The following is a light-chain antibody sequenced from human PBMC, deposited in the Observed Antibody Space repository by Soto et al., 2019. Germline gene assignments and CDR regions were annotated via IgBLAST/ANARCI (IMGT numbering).Light chain of an antibody. CDR3: QQYGSSPLT. CDR1: QSVSSSY. CDR2: GTS. V-gene: IGKV3-20*01. J-gene: IGKJ4*01. Sequence: EIVLTQSPGTLSLSPGERATLSCRASQSVSSSYLAWYQQKLGQAPRLLIYGTSSRATGIPDRFSGSGSGTDFTLTISRLEPEDSAVYYCQQYGSSPLTFGGGTKVEIK.